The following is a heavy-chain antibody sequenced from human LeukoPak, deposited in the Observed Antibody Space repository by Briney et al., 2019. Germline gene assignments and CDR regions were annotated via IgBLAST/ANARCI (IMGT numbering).Heavy chain of an antibody. CDR3: AREGRAAAAPFDY. CDR1: GGSIGSYY. V-gene: IGHV4-59*01. D-gene: IGHD6-13*01. CDR2: IYYSGST. Sequence: PSETLSLTCTVSGGSIGSYYWSWIRQPPGKGLEWIGYIYYSGSTNYNPSLKSRVTISVDTSKNQFSLKLSSVTAADTAVYYCAREGRAAAAPFDYWGQGTLVTVSS. J-gene: IGHJ4*02.